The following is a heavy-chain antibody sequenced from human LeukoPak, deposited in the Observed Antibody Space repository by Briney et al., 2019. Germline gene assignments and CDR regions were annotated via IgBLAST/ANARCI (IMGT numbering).Heavy chain of an antibody. D-gene: IGHD3-10*01. CDR3: ARALDEFGSFDY. CDR2: IYYSGST. CDR1: GGSISSGDYY. J-gene: IGHJ4*02. V-gene: IGHV4-30-4*01. Sequence: SETLSLTCTVSGGSISSGDYYWSWIRQPPGKGLEWIGYIYYSGSTYYNPSLKSRVTISVDTSKNQFSLKLSSVTAADTAMYYCARALDEFGSFDYWGQGTLVTVSS.